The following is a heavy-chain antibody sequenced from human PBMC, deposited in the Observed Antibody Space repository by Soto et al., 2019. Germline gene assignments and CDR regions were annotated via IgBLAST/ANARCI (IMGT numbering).Heavy chain of an antibody. CDR3: ASSPYYDFWSGPPPFDY. CDR1: GYTFTSYG. CDR2: ISAYNGNT. J-gene: IGHJ4*02. Sequence: GASVKVSCKASGYTFTSYGISWVRQAPGQGHEWMGWISAYNGNTNYAQKLQGRVTMTTDTSTSTAYMELRSLRSDDTAVYYCASSPYYDFWSGPPPFDYWGQGTLVTVSS. V-gene: IGHV1-18*01. D-gene: IGHD3-3*01.